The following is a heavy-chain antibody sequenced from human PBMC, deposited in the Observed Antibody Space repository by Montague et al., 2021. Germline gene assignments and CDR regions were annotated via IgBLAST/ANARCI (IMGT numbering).Heavy chain of an antibody. Sequence: TLSLTCSVSGGTISSGGFYWSWIRQHPGKGSEWIGSIYDSGSTNYNPSLKSRLTLSRDTSKNQVSLRLTSVTAAETAVYYCAGSGGYCSGGRCDSFDYWGQVTLIAGSS. CDR1: GGTISSGGFY. CDR2: IYDSGST. V-gene: IGHV4-31*03. D-gene: IGHD2-15*01. CDR3: AGSGGYCSGGRCDSFDY. J-gene: IGHJ4*01.